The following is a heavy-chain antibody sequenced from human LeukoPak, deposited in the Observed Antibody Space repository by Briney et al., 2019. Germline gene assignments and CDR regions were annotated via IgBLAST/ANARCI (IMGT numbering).Heavy chain of an antibody. J-gene: IGHJ5*02. D-gene: IGHD3-16*02. Sequence: ASVKVSCTASGYTLTGYYMHWVRQAPGQGLEWMGWVNPNSGGTKYAQKFQGRVTMTRDTSISAAYMELSRLRSDDTAMYYCARDKLGLGELSLYDQWGQGTLVTVFS. CDR1: GYTLTGYY. V-gene: IGHV1-2*02. CDR2: VNPNSGGT. CDR3: ARDKLGLGELSLYDQ.